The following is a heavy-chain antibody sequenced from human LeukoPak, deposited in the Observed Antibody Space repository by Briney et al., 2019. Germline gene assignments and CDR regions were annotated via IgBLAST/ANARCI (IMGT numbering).Heavy chain of an antibody. V-gene: IGHV3-48*01. J-gene: IGHJ4*02. CDR2: ISSSSTI. Sequence: GGSLRLSCAASGFTFSSYSMNWVRQAPGKGLEWVSYISSSSTIYYADSVKGRFTISRDNSKNTLYLQMNSLRAEDTAVYYCAVAGRGYFDYWGQGTLVTVSS. D-gene: IGHD6-19*01. CDR3: AVAGRGYFDY. CDR1: GFTFSSYS.